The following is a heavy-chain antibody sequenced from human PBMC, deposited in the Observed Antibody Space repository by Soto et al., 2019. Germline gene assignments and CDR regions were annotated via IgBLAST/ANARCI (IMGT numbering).Heavy chain of an antibody. CDR3: ARRMVRGVIAIIDY. D-gene: IGHD3-10*01. Sequence: QVQLQESGPGLVKPSQTLSLTCTVSGGSISSGGYYWSWIRQHPGKGLEWIGYIYYSGSTYYNPSLKSRVTISVDTSKNQFSLKLSSVTAADTAVYYCARRMVRGVIAIIDYWGQGTLVTVSS. CDR2: IYYSGST. V-gene: IGHV4-31*03. CDR1: GGSISSGGYY. J-gene: IGHJ4*02.